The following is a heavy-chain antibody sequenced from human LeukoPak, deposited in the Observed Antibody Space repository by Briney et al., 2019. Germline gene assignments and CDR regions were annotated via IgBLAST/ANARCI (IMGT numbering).Heavy chain of an antibody. Sequence: GGSLRLSCAASGFTFSSYAMSWVRQAPGKGLEWVSAISGSGGSTYYADSVKGRFTISRDNSKNTLYLQMNSLGAEDTAVYYCAKDREGGSYSNNYFDYWGQGTLVTVSS. CDR2: ISGSGGST. J-gene: IGHJ4*02. CDR3: AKDREGGSYSNNYFDY. D-gene: IGHD1-26*01. V-gene: IGHV3-23*01. CDR1: GFTFSSYA.